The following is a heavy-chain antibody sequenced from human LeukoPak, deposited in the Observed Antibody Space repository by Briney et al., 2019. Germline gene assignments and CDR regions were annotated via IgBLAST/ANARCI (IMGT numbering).Heavy chain of an antibody. Sequence: SETLSLTCAVYGGSFSGYYWSWIRQPPGKGLEWIGEINHSGSTNYNPSLKSRVTISVDTSKNQFSLKLSSVTAADTAVCYCARGRSGYCSSTSCRRNWFDPWGQGTLVTVSS. J-gene: IGHJ5*02. CDR2: INHSGST. D-gene: IGHD2-2*01. CDR3: ARGRSGYCSSTSCRRNWFDP. CDR1: GGSFSGYY. V-gene: IGHV4-34*01.